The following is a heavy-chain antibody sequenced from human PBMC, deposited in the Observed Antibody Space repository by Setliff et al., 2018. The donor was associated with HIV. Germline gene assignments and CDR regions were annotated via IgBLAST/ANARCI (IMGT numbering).Heavy chain of an antibody. Sequence: GGSLRLSCAASGFTFSSYWMSWVRQAPGKGLEWVANIKYDGSEKYYVGSVKGRFSISRDNAKNSLYLQMSSLRTEDTAVYYCATDCAVVGGTGSLDSWGQGTLVTVSS. CDR3: ATDCAVVGGTGSLDS. V-gene: IGHV3-7*03. CDR1: GFTFSSYW. D-gene: IGHD1-26*01. J-gene: IGHJ4*02. CDR2: IKYDGSEK.